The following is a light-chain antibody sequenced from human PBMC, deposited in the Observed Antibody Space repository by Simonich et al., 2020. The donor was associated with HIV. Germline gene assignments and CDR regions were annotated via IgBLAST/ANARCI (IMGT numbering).Light chain of an antibody. CDR2: RNN. Sequence: QSVLTQPPSASGTPGQRVTISCSGSSSNIGSNTVNWYQQLPGTAPKLLIYRNNRRPSGVPARFSGAKSGTSASLAISGLQSEDEADYYCAAWDDSLNGPVFGGGTKLTVL. V-gene: IGLV1-44*01. CDR3: AAWDDSLNGPV. CDR1: SSNIGSNT. J-gene: IGLJ2*01.